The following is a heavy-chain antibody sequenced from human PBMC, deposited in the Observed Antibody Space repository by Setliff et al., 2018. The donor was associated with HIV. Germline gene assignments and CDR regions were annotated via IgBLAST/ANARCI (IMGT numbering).Heavy chain of an antibody. CDR1: GFTFSSYG. D-gene: IGHD3-22*01. CDR2: IRYDGSKK. CDR3: AREFHSSGYAGIFDV. J-gene: IGHJ3*01. Sequence: PGGSLRLSCAASGFTFSSYGMHWVRQAPGKGLEWVTFIRYDGSKKYYADSVKGRFSISRDISKNTLYLQMDSLRAEDTAVYFCAREFHSSGYAGIFDVWGQGTAVTVSS. V-gene: IGHV3-30*02.